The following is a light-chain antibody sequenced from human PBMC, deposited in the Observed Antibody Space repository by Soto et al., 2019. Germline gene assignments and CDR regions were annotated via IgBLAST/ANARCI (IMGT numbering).Light chain of an antibody. V-gene: IGKV1-9*01. Sequence: DIKLTHSPSFLSASVGDRVTITCRASQGISSYLAWYQQKPGKAPKLLIYAASTLQSGVPSRFSGSGSGTEFTLTISSLQPEDFATYYCQQLNSYPQVTFGQGTRLEVK. CDR2: AAS. CDR1: QGISSY. J-gene: IGKJ5*01. CDR3: QQLNSYPQVT.